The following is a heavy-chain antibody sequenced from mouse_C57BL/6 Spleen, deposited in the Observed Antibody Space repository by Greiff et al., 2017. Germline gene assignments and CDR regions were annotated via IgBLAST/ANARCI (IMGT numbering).Heavy chain of an antibody. V-gene: IGHV1-64*01. CDR2: IHPNSGST. Sequence: QVQLQQPGAELVKPGASVKLSCKASGYTFTSYWMHWVKQRPGQGLEWIGMIHPNSGSTNYNEKFKSKATLTVDKSSSTAYMQLSSLTSEDSAVYYCAREAIYYGNYGAMDYWGQGTSVTVSS. J-gene: IGHJ4*01. CDR3: AREAIYYGNYGAMDY. CDR1: GYTFTSYW. D-gene: IGHD2-1*01.